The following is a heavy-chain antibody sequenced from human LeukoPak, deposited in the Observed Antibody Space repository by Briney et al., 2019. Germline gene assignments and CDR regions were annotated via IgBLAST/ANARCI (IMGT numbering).Heavy chain of an antibody. Sequence: GGSPSLSCAASGFTFSSYSMNWVRQAPGKGLKWVSYISSSSSFIYYADSVKGRFTISRDNAKNSLYLQMNSLRAEDTAVYYCARYSSPYYFDYWGQGTLVTVSS. J-gene: IGHJ4*02. CDR1: GFTFSSYS. V-gene: IGHV3-48*01. CDR2: ISSSSSFI. CDR3: ARYSSPYYFDY. D-gene: IGHD2-21*01.